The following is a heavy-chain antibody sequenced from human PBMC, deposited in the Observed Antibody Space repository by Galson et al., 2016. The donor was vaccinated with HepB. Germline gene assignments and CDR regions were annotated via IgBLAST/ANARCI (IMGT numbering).Heavy chain of an antibody. CDR3: ARDPGYCSSTSCYLYYYYGMDV. J-gene: IGHJ6*02. CDR2: ISSSSSTI. Sequence: SLRLSCAASGFTFSSYSMNWVHQAPGKGLEWVSYISSSSSTIYYADSVKGRFTVSRDNAKNSLYLQMNSLRDEDTAVYYCARDPGYCSSTSCYLYYYYGMDVWGQGTTVTVSS. CDR1: GFTFSSYS. V-gene: IGHV3-48*02. D-gene: IGHD2-2*01.